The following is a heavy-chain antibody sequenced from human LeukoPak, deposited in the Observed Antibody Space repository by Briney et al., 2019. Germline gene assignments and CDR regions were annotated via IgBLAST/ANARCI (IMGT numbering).Heavy chain of an antibody. CDR3: ARDLRVVGYYYYYMDV. V-gene: IGHV4-39*02. J-gene: IGHJ6*03. CDR1: GDSISTSNSY. D-gene: IGHD2-15*01. CDR2: IYYSGNT. Sequence: PSETLSLTCTVSGDSISTSNSYWGWIRQPPGKGLEWIGSIYYSGNTYYNASLKSRVTISVDASKNQFSLKFTSVTAADTAVYYCARDLRVVGYYYYYMDVWGKGTTVTVSS.